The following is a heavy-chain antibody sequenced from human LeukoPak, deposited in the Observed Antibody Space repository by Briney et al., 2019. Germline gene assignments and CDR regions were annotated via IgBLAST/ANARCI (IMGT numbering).Heavy chain of an antibody. D-gene: IGHD6-13*01. CDR2: IYYSGST. Sequence: PSETLSLTCTVSGGSISSSSYYWGWIRQPPGKGLEWIGSIYYSGSTYYNPSLKSRVTISVDTSKNQFSLKLSSVTAADTAVYYCARLLPTRYSSRGGLDYWGQGTLVTVSS. J-gene: IGHJ4*02. CDR3: ARLLPTRYSSRGGLDY. V-gene: IGHV4-39*07. CDR1: GGSISSSSYY.